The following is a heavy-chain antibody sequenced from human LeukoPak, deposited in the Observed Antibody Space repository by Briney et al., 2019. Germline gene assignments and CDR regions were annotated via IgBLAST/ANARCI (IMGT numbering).Heavy chain of an antibody. J-gene: IGHJ6*02. CDR2: IYYSGST. CDR3: ARGGDYVAYYSYGMDV. Sequence: PSETLSLTCTVSGGSITSYYWNWLRQPPGKGLEWIGYIYYSGSTNYNPSLKSRVTTSVDTSKNQLSLKLTSVTAADTAVYYCARGGDYVAYYSYGMDVWGQGTTVTVSS. D-gene: IGHD4-17*01. V-gene: IGHV4-59*01. CDR1: GGSITSYY.